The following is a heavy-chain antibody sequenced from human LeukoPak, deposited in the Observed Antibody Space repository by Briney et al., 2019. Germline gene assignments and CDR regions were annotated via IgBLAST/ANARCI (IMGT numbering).Heavy chain of an antibody. CDR1: GGSISSDY. CDR2: IYYSGST. J-gene: IGHJ6*02. V-gene: IGHV4-59*01. CDR3: ARDSTFYGMDV. Sequence: PSETLSLTCTVSGGSISSDYWSWIRQPPGKGLEWIGNIYYSGSTNYNPSLKSRVTISVDTSKNQFSVKLSSVTAADTAVYYCARDSTFYGMDVWGQGTTVTVSS. D-gene: IGHD2/OR15-2a*01.